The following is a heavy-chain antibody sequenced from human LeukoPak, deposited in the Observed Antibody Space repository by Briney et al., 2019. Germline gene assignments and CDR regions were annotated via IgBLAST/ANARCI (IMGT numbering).Heavy chain of an antibody. Sequence: GGYLRLSCAASGFTFSSYAMHWVRQAPGKGLEWVAVISYDGSNKYYADSVKGRFTISRDNSKNTLYLQMNSLRAEDTAVYYCAREVAHCGGDCYSHFDYWGQGTLVTVSS. V-gene: IGHV3-30-3*01. CDR1: GFTFSSYA. CDR3: AREVAHCGGDCYSHFDY. D-gene: IGHD2-21*02. J-gene: IGHJ4*02. CDR2: ISYDGSNK.